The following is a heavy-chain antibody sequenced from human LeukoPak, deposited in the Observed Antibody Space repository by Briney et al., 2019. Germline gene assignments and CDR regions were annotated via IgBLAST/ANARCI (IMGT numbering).Heavy chain of an antibody. Sequence: SQTLSLTCTVSGGSISIGGYYWTWIRQHPGKGLEWIGFTHNSGSTYYNPSLKSRVTISLDTSKNQFSLNLSSVTAADTAVYYCAVYYYGPWGQGTLVTVSS. CDR3: AVYYYGP. CDR2: THNSGST. J-gene: IGHJ4*02. CDR1: GGSISIGGYY. V-gene: IGHV4-31*03. D-gene: IGHD3-10*01.